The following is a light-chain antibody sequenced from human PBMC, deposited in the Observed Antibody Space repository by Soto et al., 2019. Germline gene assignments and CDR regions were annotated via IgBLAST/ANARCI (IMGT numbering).Light chain of an antibody. V-gene: IGKV1-5*03. CDR3: QQYNSYWT. CDR2: KAS. CDR1: QTISSW. Sequence: DIQMTQSPSTLSASFGDRVTITCRASQTISSWLAWYQQKPGKAPKLLIYKASTLKSGVPSRFSGSGSGTEFTLTISSLQPDDFATYYCQQYNSYWTFGPGTKVDIK. J-gene: IGKJ1*01.